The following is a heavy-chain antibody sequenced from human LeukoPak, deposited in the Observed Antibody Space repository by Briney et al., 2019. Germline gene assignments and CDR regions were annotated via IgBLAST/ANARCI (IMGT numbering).Heavy chain of an antibody. J-gene: IGHJ6*04. CDR3: ARDPYGMDV. CDR2: IYYSGST. Sequence: SETLSLTCTVSGGSVSSSGYYWSWLRQPPGKGLEWIAYIYYSGSTNYNPSLKSRVTISVDTSKNQFSLKMRSVTAAGTAVYYCARDPYGMDVWGKGTTVTVSS. V-gene: IGHV4-61*08. CDR1: GGSVSSSGYY.